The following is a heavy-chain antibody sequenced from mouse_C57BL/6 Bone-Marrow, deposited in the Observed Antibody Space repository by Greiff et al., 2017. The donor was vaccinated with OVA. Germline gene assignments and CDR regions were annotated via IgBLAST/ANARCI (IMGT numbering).Heavy chain of an antibody. J-gene: IGHJ2*01. D-gene: IGHD1-1*01. Sequence: QVQLQQPGAELVKPGASVKLSCKASGYTFTSYWMQWVKQRPGQGLEWIGEIDPSDSYTNYNQKFKGKATLTVDTSSSTAYMQLSSLTSEDSAVEYGARTVVSHFDYWGQGTTLTVSS. CDR3: ARTVVSHFDY. CDR1: GYTFTSYW. CDR2: IDPSDSYT. V-gene: IGHV1-50*01.